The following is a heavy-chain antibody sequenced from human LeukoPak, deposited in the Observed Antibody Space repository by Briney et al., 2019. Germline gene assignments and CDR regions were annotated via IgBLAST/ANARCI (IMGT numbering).Heavy chain of an antibody. CDR3: AHRREAVAGKDFDY. J-gene: IGHJ4*02. D-gene: IGHD6-19*01. CDR1: GFSLSTSGVG. V-gene: IGHV2-5*01. CDR2: IYWNDDK. Sequence: SGPTLLKPTQTLTLTCTFSGFSLSTSGVGVGWIRQPPGKALEWLALIYWNDDKRYSPSLKSRLTITKDTSKNQVVLIMTNMDPVDTATYYCAHRREAVAGKDFDYWDQGTLVTVSS.